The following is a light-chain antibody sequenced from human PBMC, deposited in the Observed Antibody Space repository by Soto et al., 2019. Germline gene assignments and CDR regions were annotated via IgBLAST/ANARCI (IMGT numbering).Light chain of an antibody. Sequence: EIVFTQSPATLSLSPGERATLSCRASQSVSSFLAWYQQKPGQAPRLLIYDASNRATGIPARFSGSGSGTDFTLTISSLEPEDFATYYCQQYNSYSGTFGQGTKVDIK. J-gene: IGKJ1*01. CDR3: QQYNSYSGT. CDR1: QSVSSF. V-gene: IGKV3-11*01. CDR2: DAS.